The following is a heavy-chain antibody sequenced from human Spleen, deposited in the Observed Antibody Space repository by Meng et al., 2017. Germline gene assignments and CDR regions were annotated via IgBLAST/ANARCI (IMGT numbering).Heavy chain of an antibody. CDR2: IGHSGFT. J-gene: IGHJ5*02. V-gene: IGHV4-39*01. Sequence: QPQLQESGPGLVRPSEALPLTGSVSGGSISTSGYYWGWIRQPPGKGLEWIGSIGHSGFTYYTPSLKSRVTVSIDTSRNQFSLWLTSVTAADTAVYYCVRSSAWVRTGFDPWGQGTLVTVSS. D-gene: IGHD6-19*01. CDR1: GGSISTSGYY. CDR3: VRSSAWVRTGFDP.